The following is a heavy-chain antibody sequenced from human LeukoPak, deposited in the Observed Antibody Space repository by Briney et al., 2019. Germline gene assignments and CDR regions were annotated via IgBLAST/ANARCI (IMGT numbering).Heavy chain of an antibody. CDR3: AGHHPRNTVDF. CDR2: ISDIGSI. V-gene: IGHV4-61*05. Sequence: SETLSLTCTVSGGSISSSSYYWGWIRQPPGTGLEWIAYISDIGSINYNPSLKSRVTISLETSKNQFSLKLSSVTAADTAVYYCAGHHPRNTVDFWGQGTLVTVSS. J-gene: IGHJ4*02. D-gene: IGHD2/OR15-2a*01. CDR1: GGSISSSSYY.